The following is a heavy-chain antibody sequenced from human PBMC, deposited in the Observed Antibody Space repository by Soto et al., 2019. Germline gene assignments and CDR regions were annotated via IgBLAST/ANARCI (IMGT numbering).Heavy chain of an antibody. CDR3: ARDRRTGTRFDP. V-gene: IGHV4-34*01. D-gene: IGHD1-1*01. CDR2: INHSGST. Sequence: PSETLSLTCAFYCGSCIGYYWSWIRQPPGKGLEWIGEINHSGSTNYNPSLKSRVTISVDTTKNQFSLKLSSVTAADTAVYYCARDRRTGTRFDPWGQGTLVTVSS. CDR1: CGSCIGYY. J-gene: IGHJ5*02.